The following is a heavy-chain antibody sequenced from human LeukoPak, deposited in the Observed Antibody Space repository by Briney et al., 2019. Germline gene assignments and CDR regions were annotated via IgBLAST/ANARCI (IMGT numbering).Heavy chain of an antibody. D-gene: IGHD3-16*01. J-gene: IGHJ4*02. Sequence: SETLSLTCAVSGYSLGKNYYWGWIRQPPGKGLEWIGRIYGTGSTSYNPSLMNRVTMSVDTSKNHLSLKLTSVTAADTAVYYCARYDSRGSASTRFDYWGQGILVTISS. CDR2: IYGTGST. CDR1: GYSLGKNYY. V-gene: IGHV4-38-2*01. CDR3: ARYDSRGSASTRFDY.